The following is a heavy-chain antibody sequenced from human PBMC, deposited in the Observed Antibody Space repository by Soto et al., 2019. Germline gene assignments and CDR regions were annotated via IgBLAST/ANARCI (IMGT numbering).Heavy chain of an antibody. V-gene: IGHV4-59*01. Sequence: QVQLRESGPGLVKPSETLSLTCTVSGGSISSYYWSWIRQPPGKGLEWIGYIYYSGSTNYNPSLKSRVTISIDTSKNQFSLKLSSVTAADTAVYYCARDGRLIAAAATGAFDIWGQGTMVTVSS. D-gene: IGHD6-13*01. CDR2: IYYSGST. J-gene: IGHJ3*02. CDR3: ARDGRLIAAAATGAFDI. CDR1: GGSISSYY.